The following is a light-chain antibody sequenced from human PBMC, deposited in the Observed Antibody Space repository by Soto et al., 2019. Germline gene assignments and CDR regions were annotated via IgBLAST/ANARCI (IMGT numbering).Light chain of an antibody. CDR2: STD. Sequence: QSALTQPPSTSGTPGQRVTISCSGTNSNIGKFNVNWFRQLPGTAPKLLIYSTDQRPSGVPDRFSGSKSGTSASLAISDLQTEDEADYYCAAWDDSLSGLYLFGTGTKLTVL. V-gene: IGLV1-44*01. J-gene: IGLJ1*01. CDR1: NSNIGKFN. CDR3: AAWDDSLSGLYL.